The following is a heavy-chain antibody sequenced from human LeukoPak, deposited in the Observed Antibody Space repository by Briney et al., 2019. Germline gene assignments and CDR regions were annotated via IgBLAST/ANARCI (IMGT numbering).Heavy chain of an antibody. Sequence: KSSETLSLTCTVSGGSISSSSYYWGWIRQPPGKGLEWIGSIYYSGSTYYNPSLKSRVTISVDTSKNQFSLKLSSVTAADTAVYYCARHDYSNYRPDYWGQGTLVTVSS. D-gene: IGHD4-11*01. CDR2: IYYSGST. CDR3: ARHDYSNYRPDY. J-gene: IGHJ4*02. V-gene: IGHV4-39*01. CDR1: GGSISSSSYY.